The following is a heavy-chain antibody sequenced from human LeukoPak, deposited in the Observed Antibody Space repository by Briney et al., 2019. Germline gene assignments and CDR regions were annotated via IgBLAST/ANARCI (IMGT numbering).Heavy chain of an antibody. Sequence: SVKVSCKASGLTFSTSAMQWVRQTRGQGLEWIGWTVLGSGATNYAQSLKERVTITRDMSTGTAYMELSSLRSEDTAMYYCAAGFSNHGYIYWGQGTLVTVSS. J-gene: IGHJ4*02. V-gene: IGHV1-58*02. CDR3: AAGFSNHGYIY. CDR2: TVLGSGAT. CDR1: GLTFSTSA. D-gene: IGHD6-13*01.